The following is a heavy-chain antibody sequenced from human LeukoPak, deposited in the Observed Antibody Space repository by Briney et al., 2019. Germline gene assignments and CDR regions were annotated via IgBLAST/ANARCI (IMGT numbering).Heavy chain of an antibody. CDR1: AYTFTSYT. D-gene: IGHD6-19*01. V-gene: IGHV1-18*01. CDR3: ARADTNGWEIDY. J-gene: IGHJ4*02. Sequence: ASVKVSCKASAYTFTSYTISWVRQAPGQGLEWMGWISPYNGNTDFAQKLQGRVTMTTDTPTNTAYMELRSLRSDDTAVYYCARADTNGWEIDYWGQGTLVTVSS. CDR2: ISPYNGNT.